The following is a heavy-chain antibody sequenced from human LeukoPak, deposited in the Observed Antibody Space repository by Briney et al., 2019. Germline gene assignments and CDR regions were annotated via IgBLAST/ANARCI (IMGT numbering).Heavy chain of an antibody. Sequence: PGGSLRLSCATSGFTFNEYNMNWVRQAPGKGLEWVSSILSGSGNIYYADSVKGRFTISRDNSKNTLSLQMNSLRAEDTAVYYCARDPCLWGQGTTVTVSS. J-gene: IGHJ6*02. V-gene: IGHV3-21*01. CDR1: GFTFNEYN. CDR3: ARDPCL. CDR2: ILSGSGNI.